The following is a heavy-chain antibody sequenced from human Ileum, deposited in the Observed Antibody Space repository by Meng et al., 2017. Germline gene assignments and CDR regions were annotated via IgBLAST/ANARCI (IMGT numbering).Heavy chain of an antibody. CDR1: GFTFSGYG. CDR2: IWYDGSKK. V-gene: IGHV3-33*01. D-gene: IGHD1-26*01. J-gene: IGHJ4*02. Sequence: KVVGLWGGGVYPGRSRRSSWATFGFTFSGYGFPWGRQAPGKGLEWVAVIWYDGSKKLYADSVKGRFTISRDNSKNTLYLQMDSLRVEDTAVYYCARDIGTVGFHLDYWGQGTLVTVSS. CDR3: ARDIGTVGFHLDY.